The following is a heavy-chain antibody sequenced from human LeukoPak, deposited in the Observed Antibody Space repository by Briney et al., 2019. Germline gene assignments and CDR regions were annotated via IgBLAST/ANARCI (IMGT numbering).Heavy chain of an antibody. CDR2: ISSSGSTI. CDR1: GFTFSDYY. Sequence: PGGSLRLSCAASGFTFSDYYMSWIRQAPGKGLEWVSYISSSGSTIYYADSVKGRFTISRDNSKNMLYLQMNSLRAEDAAVYYCAKAPLRSCSGAICYPFDYWGQGTLVTVSS. D-gene: IGHD2-15*01. CDR3: AKAPLRSCSGAICYPFDY. J-gene: IGHJ4*02. V-gene: IGHV3-11*01.